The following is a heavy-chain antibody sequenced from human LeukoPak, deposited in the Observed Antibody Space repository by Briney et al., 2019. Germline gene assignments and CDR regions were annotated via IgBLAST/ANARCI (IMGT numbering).Heavy chain of an antibody. CDR3: ARAGGDYDSSGYYGGGHFDY. CDR1: GFTFSDYY. J-gene: IGHJ4*02. V-gene: IGHV3-11*01. CDR2: ISSSGSTI. Sequence: GGSLRLSCAASGFTFSDYYMSWIRQAPGKGLEWVSYISSSGSTIYYADSAKGRFTISRDNAKNSLYLQMNSLRAEDTAVYYCARAGGDYDSSGYYGGGHFDYWGQGTLVTVSS. D-gene: IGHD3-22*01.